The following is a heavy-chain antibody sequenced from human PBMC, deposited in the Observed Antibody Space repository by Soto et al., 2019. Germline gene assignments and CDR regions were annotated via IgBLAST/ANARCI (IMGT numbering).Heavy chain of an antibody. V-gene: IGHV1-69*08. J-gene: IGHJ5*02. D-gene: IGHD2-2*01. CDR1: GGTFSSYT. CDR2: IIPILGIA. Sequence: QVQLVQSGAEVKKPGSSVKVSCKASGGTFSSYTISWVRQAPGQGLEWMGRIIPILGIANYAQKFQGRVTITADKSTSTDYMELSSLRSEDTAVYYCARDCSSTSCYAYPWGQGTLVTVS. CDR3: ARDCSSTSCYAYP.